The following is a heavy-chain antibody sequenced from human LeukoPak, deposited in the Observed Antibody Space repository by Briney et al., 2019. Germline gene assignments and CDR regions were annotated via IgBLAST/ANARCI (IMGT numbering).Heavy chain of an antibody. Sequence: SQTLSLTRTVSGGSISSGGYYWSWIRQHPGKGLEWIGYIYYSGSTYYNPSLKSRVTISVDTSKNQFSLKLSSVTAADTAVYYCARDRVAALSADAFDIWGQGTMVTVSS. CDR3: ARDRVAALSADAFDI. D-gene: IGHD2-15*01. CDR2: IYYSGST. J-gene: IGHJ3*02. V-gene: IGHV4-31*03. CDR1: GGSISSGGYY.